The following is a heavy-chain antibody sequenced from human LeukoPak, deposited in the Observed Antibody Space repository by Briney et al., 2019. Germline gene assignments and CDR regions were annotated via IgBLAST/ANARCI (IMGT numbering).Heavy chain of an antibody. J-gene: IGHJ3*02. CDR3: ARVAWEPSQKLGAFDI. Sequence: SQTLSVTCAVSGGSISSGGYYWSWIRQPPRKGLEWVGYIYHSGTSYYTPSLESRLTMSVDTSKNQFSLKLSSVTAADTAVYYCARVAWEPSQKLGAFDIWGQGTTVTVSS. CDR2: IYHSGTS. CDR1: GGSISSGGYY. V-gene: IGHV4-30-2*01. D-gene: IGHD1-26*01.